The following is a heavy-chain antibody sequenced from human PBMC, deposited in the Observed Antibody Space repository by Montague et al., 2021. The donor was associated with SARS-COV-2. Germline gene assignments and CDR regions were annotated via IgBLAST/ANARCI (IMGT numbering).Heavy chain of an antibody. Sequence: SETLSLTCTVSGASVGSSDWGWIRQSPGKGLEWIGEINHSGSTNSNPSLKSRVTISVDTSKNQFSLKLNSVTAADTAVYYCASLTLGSGSSTSCYSDWFDPWGQGTLVTVSS. D-gene: IGHD2-2*02. CDR2: INHSGST. CDR3: ASLTLGSGSSTSCYSDWFDP. J-gene: IGHJ5*02. CDR1: GASVGSSD. V-gene: IGHV4-34*01.